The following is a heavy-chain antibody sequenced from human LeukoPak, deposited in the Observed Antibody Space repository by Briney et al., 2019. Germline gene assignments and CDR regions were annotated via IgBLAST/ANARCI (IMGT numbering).Heavy chain of an antibody. CDR2: INDSGGST. CDR1: GFTFSNYD. Sequence: PGGTLRLSCAASGFTFSNYDMSWVRQAPGKGLEWVSAINDSGGSTYYADSVKGRFTISRDNSKNTLYLQMNSLRAEDTAVYYCAKPAISSRGWYYDYWGQGTLVTVSS. D-gene: IGHD6-19*01. J-gene: IGHJ4*02. CDR3: AKPAISSRGWYYDY. V-gene: IGHV3-23*01.